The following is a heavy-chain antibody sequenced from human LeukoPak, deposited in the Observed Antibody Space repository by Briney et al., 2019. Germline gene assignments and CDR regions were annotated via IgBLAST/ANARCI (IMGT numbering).Heavy chain of an antibody. J-gene: IGHJ5*02. Sequence: GESLKISCKGSGYSFTSYWIGWVRQMPGKGLEWMGIIYPGDSDTRYSPSFQGQVTISADKSISTAYLQWSSLKAPDTAMYYCARLTASTVAGNGWWFDPWGQGTLVTVSS. CDR1: GYSFTSYW. CDR2: IYPGDSDT. V-gene: IGHV5-51*01. CDR3: ARLTASTVAGNGWWFDP. D-gene: IGHD6-19*01.